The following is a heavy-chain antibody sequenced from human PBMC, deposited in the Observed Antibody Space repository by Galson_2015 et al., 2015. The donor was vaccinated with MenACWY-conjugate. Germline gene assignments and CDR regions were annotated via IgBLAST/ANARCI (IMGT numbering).Heavy chain of an antibody. CDR1: GGSISSSNW. Sequence: ETLSLTCAVSGGSISSSNWWSWVRQPPGKGLEWIGEIYHSGSTNYNPSLKSRVTISVDKSKNQFSLKLSSVTAADTAVYYCARMHIWAPGSPNRGLYYYYMDVWGKGTTVTVSS. J-gene: IGHJ6*03. CDR2: IYHSGST. CDR3: ARMHIWAPGSPNRGLYYYYMDV. D-gene: IGHD1-26*01. V-gene: IGHV4-4*02.